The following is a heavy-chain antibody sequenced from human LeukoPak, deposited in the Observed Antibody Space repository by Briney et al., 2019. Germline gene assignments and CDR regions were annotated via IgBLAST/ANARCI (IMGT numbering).Heavy chain of an antibody. D-gene: IGHD6-19*01. CDR1: GFTFSIYA. CDR2: ISASTGRK. J-gene: IGHJ4*02. Sequence: GGSLRLSCAASGFTFSIYAMSWVRQAPGEGLEWVSAISASTGRKYYADSVKGRFTISRDNSKNTLYLQMNSLRAEDTAVYYCAKDTPDYTAVAAPYFDYWGQGTLVTVSS. CDR3: AKDTPDYTAVAAPYFDY. V-gene: IGHV3-23*01.